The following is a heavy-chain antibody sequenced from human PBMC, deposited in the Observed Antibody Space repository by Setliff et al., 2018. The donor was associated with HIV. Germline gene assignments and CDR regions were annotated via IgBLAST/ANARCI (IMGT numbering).Heavy chain of an antibody. CDR2: ISSASSTI. J-gene: IGHJ6*03. CDR3: ARDLTLPARSSYMDV. Sequence: AGGSLRLSCAASGFTFSNYCMTWVRQAPGKGLEWLSYISSASSTIYYADSLKGRFTISRDNAKNSLYLQMNSLRVEDTAIYYCARDLTLPARSSYMDVWGKGTRSPSP. CDR1: GFTFSNYC. V-gene: IGHV3-48*01.